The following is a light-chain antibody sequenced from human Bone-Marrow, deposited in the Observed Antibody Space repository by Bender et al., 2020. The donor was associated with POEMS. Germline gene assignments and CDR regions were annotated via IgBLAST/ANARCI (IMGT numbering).Light chain of an antibody. CDR3: QVWDTGNDHYV. V-gene: IGLV3-21*02. CDR1: NIGTKS. J-gene: IGLJ1*01. CDR2: DDS. Sequence: SYVLTQSPSVSVALGQTARITCGGNNIGTKSVHWYQQKPGQAPVRVVYDDSDRPSGIPERFSGSNSGNTATLTLSRVEAGDEADYYCQVWDTGNDHYVFGSGTKVTVL.